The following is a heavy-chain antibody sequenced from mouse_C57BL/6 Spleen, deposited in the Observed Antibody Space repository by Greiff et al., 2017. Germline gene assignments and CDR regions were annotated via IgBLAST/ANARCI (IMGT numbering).Heavy chain of an antibody. CDR3: ARLSGYDYEGY. V-gene: IGHV1-64*01. CDR2: IHPNSGST. Sequence: QVQLQQPGAELVKPGASVKLSCKASGYTFTSYWMHWVKQRPGQGLEWIGMIHPNSGSTNYNEKFKSKATLTVDKSSSTAYMQLSSLTSEDSAVYYCARLSGYDYEGYWGQGTTRTVSS. CDR1: GYTFTSYW. J-gene: IGHJ2*01. D-gene: IGHD2-4*01.